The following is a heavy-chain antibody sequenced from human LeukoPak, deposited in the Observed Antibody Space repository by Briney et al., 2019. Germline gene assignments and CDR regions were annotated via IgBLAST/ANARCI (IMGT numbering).Heavy chain of an antibody. CDR3: ARDRGYSYGYYFDY. V-gene: IGHV3-53*01. Sequence: PGGSLRLSCAASGFTVSSNYMSRVRQAPGKGLEWVSVIYSGGSTYYADSVKGRFTISRDNSKNTLYLQMNSLRAEDTAVYYCARDRGYSYGYYFDYWGQGTLVTVSS. CDR1: GFTVSSNY. J-gene: IGHJ4*02. D-gene: IGHD5-18*01. CDR2: IYSGGST.